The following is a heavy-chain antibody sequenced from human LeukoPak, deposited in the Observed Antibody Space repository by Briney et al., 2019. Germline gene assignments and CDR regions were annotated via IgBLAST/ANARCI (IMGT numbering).Heavy chain of an antibody. CDR2: IYTSGST. J-gene: IGHJ5*02. Sequence: SETLSLTCTVSGGSISSYYWSWIRQPAGKGLKWLGRIYTSGSTNYNPSLKSRVTMSVDTSKNQFSLKLSSVTAADTAVYYCARDRGVVRGVIIREGWFDPWGQGTLVTVSS. CDR3: ARDRGVVRGVIIREGWFDP. D-gene: IGHD3-10*01. V-gene: IGHV4-4*07. CDR1: GGSISSYY.